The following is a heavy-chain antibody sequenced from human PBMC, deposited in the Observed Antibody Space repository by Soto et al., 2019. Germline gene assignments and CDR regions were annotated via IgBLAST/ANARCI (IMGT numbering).Heavy chain of an antibody. D-gene: IGHD2-15*01. CDR3: AKRGGVVGGSEHPFFEY. CDR1: GFIFSNYG. V-gene: IGHV3-30*18. J-gene: IGHJ4*02. Sequence: QVQLVESGGGVVQPGKSLRLSCAASGFIFSNYGMHWVRQAPGKGLEWVALISFDGKNRNYADSVKGRFTIYRDNPKNTLYPEMNSLRPGDTAFYYCAKRGGVVGGSEHPFFEYWGQGTLVTVSS. CDR2: ISFDGKNR.